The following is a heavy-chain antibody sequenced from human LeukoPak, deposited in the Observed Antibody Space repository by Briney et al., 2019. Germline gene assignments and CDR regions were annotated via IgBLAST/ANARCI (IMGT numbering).Heavy chain of an antibody. V-gene: IGHV3-48*01. CDR2: ISPGTI. CDR3: TRDGRVAYEMDV. Sequence: TGGPLRLSCAASGFTFSRHPMNWVRQAPGKGLEWVSYISPGTIYYADSVKGRFTISRDNAKNSLYLQMNSLRAEDTAVYYCTRDGRVAYEMDVWGQGTTVTVSS. J-gene: IGHJ6*02. D-gene: IGHD2-15*01. CDR1: GFTFSRHP.